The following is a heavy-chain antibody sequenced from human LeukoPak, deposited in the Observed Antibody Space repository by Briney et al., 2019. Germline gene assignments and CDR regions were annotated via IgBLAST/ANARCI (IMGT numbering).Heavy chain of an antibody. V-gene: IGHV4-34*01. J-gene: IGHJ5*02. CDR3: ARAKFSGYCSSTSCQKGYWFDP. CDR2: INHSGST. CDR1: GGSFSGYY. D-gene: IGHD2-2*01. Sequence: SETLSLTCAVYGGSFSGYYWSWIRQPPGKGLEWIGEINHSGSTNYNPSLKSRVTISVDTSKNRFSLKLSSVTAADTAVYYCARAKFSGYCSSTSCQKGYWFDPWGQGTLVTVSS.